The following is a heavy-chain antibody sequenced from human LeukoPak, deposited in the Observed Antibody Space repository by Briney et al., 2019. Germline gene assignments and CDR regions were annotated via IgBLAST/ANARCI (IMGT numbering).Heavy chain of an antibody. V-gene: IGHV4-61*02. CDR2: IYTSGST. CDR3: ARAISLYQLIWGSGSYFDY. D-gene: IGHD3-10*01. J-gene: IGHJ4*02. Sequence: SETLSLTCTVSGGSISSGSYYWSWIRQPAGKGLEWIGRIYTSGSTNYNPSLKSRVTISVDTSKNQFSLKLSSVTAADTAVYYCARAISLYQLIWGSGSYFDYWGQGTLVTVSS. CDR1: GGSISSGSYY.